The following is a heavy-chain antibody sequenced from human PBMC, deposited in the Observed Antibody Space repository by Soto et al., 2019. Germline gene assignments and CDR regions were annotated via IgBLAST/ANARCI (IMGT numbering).Heavy chain of an antibody. V-gene: IGHV4-30-4*01. Sequence: SKTLALPCTVSGGSISSGDYYWSWIRQPPGKGLEWIGYIYYSGSTYYNPSLKSRVTISVDTSKNQFSLKLSSVTAADTAGYYCVRSYARRKEGCDPRSQGTPVTVSS. CDR3: VRSYARRKEGCDP. CDR2: IYYSGST. D-gene: IGHD4-17*01. CDR1: GGSISSGDYY. J-gene: IGHJ5*02.